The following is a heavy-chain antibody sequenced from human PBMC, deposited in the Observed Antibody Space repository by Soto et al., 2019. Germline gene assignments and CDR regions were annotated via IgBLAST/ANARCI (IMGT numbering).Heavy chain of an antibody. V-gene: IGHV3-23*01. D-gene: IGHD1-7*01. CDR1: GLTFSNYA. J-gene: IGHJ4*02. CDR2: MSGSSSTT. CDR3: AKNQERELPRVIDF. Sequence: EVRLLESVGGLVKPGGSLRLSCATSGLTFSNYAMSWVRQAPGGGLDWVSSMSGSSSTTYYADSVKGRFTISRDRSKNTLYLQMSSLRAEDTALYYCAKNQERELPRVIDFWGQGTLVTVSS.